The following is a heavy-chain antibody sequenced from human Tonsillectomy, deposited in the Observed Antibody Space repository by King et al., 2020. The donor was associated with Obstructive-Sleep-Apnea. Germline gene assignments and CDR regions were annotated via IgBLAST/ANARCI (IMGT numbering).Heavy chain of an antibody. Sequence: VQLVESGGGLVRPGGSLRLSCAASGFTFSSYWMHWVRQAPGKGLVWVSRINSDGSSTSYADSVKGRFTISRDNAKNTLYLQMNSLRAEDTAVYYCARSVRGSYYFDYWGQGTLVTVSS. CDR1: GFTFSSYW. V-gene: IGHV3-74*01. CDR3: ARSVRGSYYFDY. J-gene: IGHJ4*02. D-gene: IGHD1-26*01. CDR2: INSDGSST.